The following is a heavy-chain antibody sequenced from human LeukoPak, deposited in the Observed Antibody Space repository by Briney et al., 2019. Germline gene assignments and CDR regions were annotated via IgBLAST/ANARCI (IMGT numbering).Heavy chain of an antibody. Sequence: GASVKLSCKASGYAFTTYYMHWVRQAPGQGLEWMGWMNPNSGNTGYAQKFQGRVTMTRNTSISTAYMELSSLRSEDTAVYYCARRRIAAAGNWFDPWGQGTLVTVSS. D-gene: IGHD6-13*01. CDR2: MNPNSGNT. V-gene: IGHV1-8*02. J-gene: IGHJ5*02. CDR3: ARRRIAAAGNWFDP. CDR1: GYAFTTYY.